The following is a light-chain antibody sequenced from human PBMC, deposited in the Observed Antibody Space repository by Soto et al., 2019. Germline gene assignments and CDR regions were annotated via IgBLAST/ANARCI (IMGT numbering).Light chain of an antibody. V-gene: IGLV1-40*01. J-gene: IGLJ1*01. CDR3: QSYDDSLSVHYV. CDR2: GNS. Sequence: QSVLTQPPSVSGAPGQRVTISCTGCSSNIGSTYDVQWYQQLPGTAPKLLIHGNSNRPSGVPDRFSGSKSGTSASLAITGLQADDEADYYCQSYDDSLSVHYVFGTGTKVTVL. CDR1: SSNIGSTYD.